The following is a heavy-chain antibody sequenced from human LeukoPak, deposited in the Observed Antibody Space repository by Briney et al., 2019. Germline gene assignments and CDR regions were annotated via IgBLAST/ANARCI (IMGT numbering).Heavy chain of an antibody. Sequence: GASAKVSCKASGGTFSSYAISWVRQAPGQGLEWMGRIIPIFGTANYAQKFQGRVTITTDESTSTAYMELSSLRSEDTAVYYCARDGVMGLRLGELPEDYWGQGTLVTVSS. CDR1: GGTFSSYA. J-gene: IGHJ4*02. D-gene: IGHD3-16*01. V-gene: IGHV1-69*05. CDR2: IIPIFGTA. CDR3: ARDGVMGLRLGELPEDY.